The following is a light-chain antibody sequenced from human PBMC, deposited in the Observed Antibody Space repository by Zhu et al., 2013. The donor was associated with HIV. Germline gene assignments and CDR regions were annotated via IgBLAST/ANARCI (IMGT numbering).Light chain of an antibody. CDR1: SSDVGGYNY. CDR2: DVT. J-gene: IGLJ2*01. V-gene: IGLV2-14*01. CDR3: SSNVGSNNLV. Sequence: QSALTQPASVSGSPGQSITISCTGTSSDVGGYNYVSWYQQHPGKAPKLMIYDVTNRPSGVSNRFSGSKSGNTASLTVSGLQAEDEADYYCSSNVGSNNLVFGGGTKLTVL.